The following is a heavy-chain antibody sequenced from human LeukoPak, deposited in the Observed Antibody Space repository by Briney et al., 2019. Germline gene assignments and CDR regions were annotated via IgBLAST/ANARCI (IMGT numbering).Heavy chain of an antibody. J-gene: IGHJ4*02. CDR1: GFTFGDYA. CDR2: IRSKVSGGTT. D-gene: IGHD1-7*01. Sequence: GRSLRLSCTVSGFTFGDYAMSWVSQAPGKGLEWVGFIRSKVSGGTTEYAASVKDRFTISRDDSKSIAYLQMNSLETEDTAVYYCTPSITGTTFKFDYWGQGTLVTVSS. V-gene: IGHV3-49*04. CDR3: TPSITGTTFKFDY.